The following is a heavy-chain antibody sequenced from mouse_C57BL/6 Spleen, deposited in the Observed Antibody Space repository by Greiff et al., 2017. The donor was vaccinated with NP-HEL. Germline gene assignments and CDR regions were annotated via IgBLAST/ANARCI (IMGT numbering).Heavy chain of an antibody. CDR3: ARGDYYGSSYVNY. J-gene: IGHJ2*01. D-gene: IGHD1-1*01. Sequence: EVKLQESGGGLVKPGGSLKLSCAASGFTFSDYGMHWVRQAPEKGLEWVAYISSGSSTIYYADTVKGRFTISRDNAKNTLFLQMTSLRSEDTAMYYCARGDYYGSSYVNYWGQGTTLTVSS. CDR2: ISSGSSTI. CDR1: GFTFSDYG. V-gene: IGHV5-17*01.